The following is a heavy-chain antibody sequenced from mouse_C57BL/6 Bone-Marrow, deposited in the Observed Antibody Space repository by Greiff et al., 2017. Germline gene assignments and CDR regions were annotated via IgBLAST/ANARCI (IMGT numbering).Heavy chain of an antibody. J-gene: IGHJ3*01. CDR1: GFSLSTSGMG. V-gene: IGHV8-12*01. CDR3: ARSPLTKGFAY. Sequence: QVTLKESGPGILQPSQSLSLSCSSSGFSLSTSGMGVSWIRQPAGKGLEWLAHIYWDDDKRYNPSLKSRLTISKDTSRNQVFLKITSVDTADTATYYCARSPLTKGFAYWGQGTLVTVSA. CDR2: IYWDDDK. D-gene: IGHD1-1*01.